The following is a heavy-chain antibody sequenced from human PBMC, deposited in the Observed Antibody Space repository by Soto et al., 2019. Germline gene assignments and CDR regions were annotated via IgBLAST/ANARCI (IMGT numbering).Heavy chain of an antibody. CDR1: GFTFIGFD. J-gene: IGHJ4*02. V-gene: IGHV3-13*01. D-gene: IGHD2-15*01. CDR3: ARGQEVGAHFFDS. Sequence: GGSLRLSCEASGFTFIGFDMHWVRQPTGKGLEWVSTIGTAGDTYYAVSVKGRFTISRDNAKNSLSLQMNSLRAGDTAVYFCARGQEVGAHFFDSWGQGTQVTVS. CDR2: IGTAGDT.